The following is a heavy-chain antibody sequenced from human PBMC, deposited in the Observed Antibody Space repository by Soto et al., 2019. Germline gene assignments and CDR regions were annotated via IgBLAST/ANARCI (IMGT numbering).Heavy chain of an antibody. CDR1: GDTVSSNSVA. V-gene: IGHV6-1*01. J-gene: IGHJ6*02. CDR3: ARSEEDSDYYYYGMDV. CDR2: TYYRSRWYS. Sequence: SQTLSLTCVRSGDTVSSNSVAWNWVRQSPSRGLEWLGRTYYRSRWYSDYAVSVRSLIDINADTSKNQVSLQLNSVTPEDTAVYYCARSEEDSDYYYYGMDVWGQGTTVTVSS. D-gene: IGHD2-15*01.